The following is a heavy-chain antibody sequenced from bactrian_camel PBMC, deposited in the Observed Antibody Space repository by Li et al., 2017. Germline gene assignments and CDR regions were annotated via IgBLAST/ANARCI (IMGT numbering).Heavy chain of an antibody. CDR1: GNTASSYC. Sequence: ESGGGSVQAGGSLRLSCAASGNTASSYCMAWFRQAPGKEREEVAAIYTAGGRTHYADSVQGRFTISQDGTKNTVYLQMNSLKPEDTGMYYCAADRLHPRVWYQRAEYTFWGQGTQGTV. J-gene: IGHJ4*01. D-gene: IGHD2*01. CDR3: AADRLHPRVWYQRAEYTF. CDR2: IYTAGGRT. V-gene: IGHV3S25*01.